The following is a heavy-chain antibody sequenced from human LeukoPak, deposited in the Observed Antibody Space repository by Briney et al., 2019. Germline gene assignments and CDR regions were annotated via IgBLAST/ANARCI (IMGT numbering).Heavy chain of an antibody. CDR1: GVTFSSYA. CDR2: ISGTGGRT. V-gene: IGHV3-23*01. D-gene: IGHD3-22*01. J-gene: IGHJ4*02. Sequence: GGSLRLSCAASGVTFSSYAMSWVRQAPGKGLEWVSGISGTGGRTYYADSVKGRFTISRDNSRNTLYLQMNSLRAEDTAVYYCAKDLRYDSSGYFNYWGQGTRVTVSS. CDR3: AKDLRYDSSGYFNY.